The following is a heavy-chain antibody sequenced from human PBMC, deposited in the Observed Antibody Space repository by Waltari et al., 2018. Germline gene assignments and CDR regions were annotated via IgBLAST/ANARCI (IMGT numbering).Heavy chain of an antibody. CDR2: INHSGST. CDR1: GGSFSGYY. D-gene: IGHD4-17*01. CDR3: ARATGTTHQIDY. J-gene: IGHJ4*02. Sequence: QVQLQQWGAGLLKPSETLSLTCAVYGGSFSGYYWSGIRQPPGKGLEWIGEINHSGSTNYNPSLKRVTISVDTSKNQFSLKLSSVTAADTAVYYCARATGTTHQIDYWGQGTLVTVSS. V-gene: IGHV4-34*01.